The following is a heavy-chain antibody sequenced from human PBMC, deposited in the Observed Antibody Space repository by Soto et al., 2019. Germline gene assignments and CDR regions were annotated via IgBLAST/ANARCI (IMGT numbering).Heavy chain of an antibody. V-gene: IGHV4-30-4*01. Sequence: QEQLQESGPGLVKPSQTLSLTCTVSGGSMNSHDYYWSWIRQPPGKGLEWIGYIHNSGSTYYNPYLKSRLTIASDTYKNQFSLRLISVTAADLALYYCARGEVRGPFDIWGQGTMVTVSS. CDR1: GGSMNSHDYY. D-gene: IGHD3-10*01. CDR2: IHNSGST. J-gene: IGHJ3*02. CDR3: ARGEVRGPFDI.